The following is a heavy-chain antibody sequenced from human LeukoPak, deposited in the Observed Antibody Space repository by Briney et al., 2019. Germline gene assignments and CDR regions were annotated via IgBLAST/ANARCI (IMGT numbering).Heavy chain of an antibody. Sequence: ASVKVSCKASGYTFTSYGISWVRQAPGQGLEWMGWINPNSGGTNYAQKFQGRVTMTRDTSISTAYMELSRLRSDDTAVYYCAGTDYYDSQGDYWGQGTLVTVSS. CDR3: AGTDYYDSQGDY. CDR1: GYTFTSYG. D-gene: IGHD3-22*01. V-gene: IGHV1-2*02. CDR2: INPNSGGT. J-gene: IGHJ4*02.